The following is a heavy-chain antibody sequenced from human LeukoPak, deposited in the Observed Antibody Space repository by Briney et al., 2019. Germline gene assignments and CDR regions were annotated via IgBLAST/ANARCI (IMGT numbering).Heavy chain of an antibody. CDR1: GYTFTSYG. J-gene: IGHJ4*02. Sequence: GASVKVSCTASGYTFTSYGISWVRQAPGQGLEWMGWISAYNDNTNYAQKLQGRVTMTTDTSTSTAYMELRSQRSDDTAVYYCARAPRSIAARPNFDYWGQGTLVTVSS. D-gene: IGHD6-6*01. V-gene: IGHV1-18*01. CDR3: ARAPRSIAARPNFDY. CDR2: ISAYNDNT.